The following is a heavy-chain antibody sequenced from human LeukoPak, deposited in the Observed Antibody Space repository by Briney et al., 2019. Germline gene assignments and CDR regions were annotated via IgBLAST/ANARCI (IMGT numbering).Heavy chain of an antibody. Sequence: PGGSLRLSCAASGFTFSSYWMHWVRQAPGKGLVWVSRINSDGSSTSYADSVKGRFTISRDNAKNTLYLQMNSLRAEDTAVYYCAKGRYGDYGFDYWGQGTLVTVSS. CDR2: INSDGSST. CDR1: GFTFSSYW. V-gene: IGHV3-74*01. D-gene: IGHD4-17*01. J-gene: IGHJ4*02. CDR3: AKGRYGDYGFDY.